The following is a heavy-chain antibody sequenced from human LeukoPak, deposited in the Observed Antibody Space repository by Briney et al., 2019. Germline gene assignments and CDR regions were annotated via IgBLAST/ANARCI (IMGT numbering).Heavy chain of an antibody. Sequence: SETLSLTCAVSGESHSRFYWSWIRQSPGRGLEWIGEINHSGSPNYNPSLKSRVTISLDTSKNQFSLRVPSVTAADTAFYFCASSLTGYSSSWFLAYWGPGTLVTVSS. CDR1: GESHSRFY. CDR2: INHSGSP. J-gene: IGHJ4*02. CDR3: ASSLTGYSSSWFLAY. V-gene: IGHV4-34*01. D-gene: IGHD6-13*01.